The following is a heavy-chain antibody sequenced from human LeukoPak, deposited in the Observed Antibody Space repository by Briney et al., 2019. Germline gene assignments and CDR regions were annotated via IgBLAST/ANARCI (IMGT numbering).Heavy chain of an antibody. CDR1: GFNFSSYA. V-gene: IGHV3-30*04. Sequence: GGSLRLSCAASGFNFSSYAMHWVRQAPGEGLEWVGLISYGGIDKSYADSVKGRFTISRDSSKRTLYLQMNSLSAEDTAMYYCARESWSDSVAFDIWGLGTMVIVSS. CDR3: ARESWSDSVAFDI. D-gene: IGHD3-3*01. CDR2: ISYGGIDK. J-gene: IGHJ3*02.